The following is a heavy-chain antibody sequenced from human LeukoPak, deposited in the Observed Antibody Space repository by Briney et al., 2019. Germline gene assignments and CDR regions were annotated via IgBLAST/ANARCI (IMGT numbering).Heavy chain of an antibody. CDR1: VFTFSSYP. J-gene: IGHJ4*02. V-gene: IGHV3-23*01. CDR2: ISGNSGAT. CDR3: SKAGDTNYYRHGDY. Sequence: GGSLRLSCATSVFTFSSYPMSWVRQAQWRGLEWVSVISGNSGATYYADSVKGRFTISRDNAKNTVYLQMNNLRGEDTALYYCSKAGDTNYYRHGDYWGQGTLVTVSS. D-gene: IGHD4-11*01.